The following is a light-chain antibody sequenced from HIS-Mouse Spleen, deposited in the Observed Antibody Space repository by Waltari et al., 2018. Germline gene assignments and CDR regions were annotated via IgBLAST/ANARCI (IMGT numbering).Light chain of an antibody. Sequence: QSALTQPASVSGSPGQSITISCTGTSSDVGGYNYVSWYQQHPGKAPKLMIYDVSNRPSGVSNRFSGSKSGHTASLTISGLQAEDEADYYCSSYTSSSFNVVFGGGTKLTVL. V-gene: IGLV2-14*03. CDR1: SSDVGGYNY. CDR2: DVS. CDR3: SSYTSSSFNVV. J-gene: IGLJ2*01.